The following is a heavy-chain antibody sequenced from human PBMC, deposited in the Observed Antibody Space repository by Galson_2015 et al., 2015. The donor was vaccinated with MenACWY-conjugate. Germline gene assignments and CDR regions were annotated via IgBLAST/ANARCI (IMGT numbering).Heavy chain of an antibody. Sequence: SLRLSCAASGFTFNQYWMHWVRQAPGKGLVWVSRISPDGSVTNYADSVKGRFTLSRDNAKNTLYLQMNSLRGDDTAVYYCTRGNDGCGRFDPWRQGTLVTVSS. CDR1: GFTFNQYW. CDR2: ISPDGSVT. J-gene: IGHJ5*02. V-gene: IGHV3-74*01. D-gene: IGHD2-15*01. CDR3: TRGNDGCGRFDP.